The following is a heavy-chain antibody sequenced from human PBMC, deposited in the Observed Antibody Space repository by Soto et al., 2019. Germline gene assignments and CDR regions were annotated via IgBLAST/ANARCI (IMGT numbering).Heavy chain of an antibody. J-gene: IGHJ6*02. CDR1: GYTFIRYG. CDR2: ISPYNDYT. D-gene: IGHD3-10*01. Sequence: GASVKVSCKASGYTFIRYGIAWVRQAPGQGLEWLGWISPYNDYTTYTQKLQGRVTMTTDTSSKTVYMELRSLGSDDTAMYYCARQNLWFGELPEDYYYGMDVWGQGTTVTVSS. V-gene: IGHV1-18*01. CDR3: ARQNLWFGELPEDYYYGMDV.